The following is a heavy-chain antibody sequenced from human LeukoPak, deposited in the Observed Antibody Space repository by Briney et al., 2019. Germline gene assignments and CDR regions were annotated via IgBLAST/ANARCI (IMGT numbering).Heavy chain of an antibody. V-gene: IGHV4-34*01. CDR1: GGSFSGYY. CDR3: ARGNSSGWPLDY. CDR2: INHGGST. D-gene: IGHD6-19*01. J-gene: IGHJ4*02. Sequence: SETLSLTCAVYGGSFSGYYWSWIRQPPGKGLEWIGEINHGGSTNYNPSLKSRVTISVDTSKNQFSLKLSSVTAADTAVYYCARGNSSGWPLDYWGQGTLVTVSS.